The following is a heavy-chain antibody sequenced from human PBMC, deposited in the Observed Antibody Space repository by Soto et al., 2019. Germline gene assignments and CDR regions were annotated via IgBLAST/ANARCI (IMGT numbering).Heavy chain of an antibody. V-gene: IGHV1-69*13. CDR2: IIPIFGTA. D-gene: IGHD3-10*01. J-gene: IGHJ6*02. CDR3: ARAHRGSGSYYNAIYYYGMDV. CDR1: GGTFSSYA. Sequence: SVKVSCKASGGTFSSYAISWVRQAPGQGLEWMGGIIPIFGTANYAQKFQGRVTITADESTSTAYMELSSLRSEDTAVYYCARAHRGSGSYYNAIYYYGMDVWGQGTTVTVSS.